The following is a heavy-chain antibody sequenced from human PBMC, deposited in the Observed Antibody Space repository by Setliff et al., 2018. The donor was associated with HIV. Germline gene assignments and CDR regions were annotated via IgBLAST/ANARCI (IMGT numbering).Heavy chain of an antibody. CDR2: INPNSGDT. Sequence: GASVKVSCKASGYTFTGYYIHWVRQAPGQGLEWVGRINPNSGDTNYAQKFQGRVTMTGDTSISTAYMELSRLRSDDTAVYYCASDFTYDYDSSGPGWGQGTLVTVSS. CDR3: ASDFTYDYDSSGPG. V-gene: IGHV1-2*06. CDR1: GYTFTGYY. D-gene: IGHD3-22*01. J-gene: IGHJ4*02.